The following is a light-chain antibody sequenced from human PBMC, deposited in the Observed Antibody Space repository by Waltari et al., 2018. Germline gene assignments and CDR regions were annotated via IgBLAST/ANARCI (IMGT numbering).Light chain of an antibody. CDR1: QSVRSN. CDR3: QQYNNWPRNSWT. V-gene: IGKV3-15*01. Sequence: EIVMTQSPATLSVSPGERATLSCRASQSVRSNLAWYQQKPGQAPRLLIYGASTRATGIPARFSGSGSGTEFTLTISSLQSEDFAVYYCQQYNNWPRNSWTFGQGTKVEIK. CDR2: GAS. J-gene: IGKJ1*01.